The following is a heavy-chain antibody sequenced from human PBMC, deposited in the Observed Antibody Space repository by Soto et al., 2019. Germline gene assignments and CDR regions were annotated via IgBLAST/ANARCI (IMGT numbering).Heavy chain of an antibody. CDR1: GFTFDDYA. CDR2: ISWNSGSI. Sequence: EVQLVESGGGLVQPGRSLRLSCAASGFTFDDYAMHWVRQAPGKGLEWVSGISWNSGSIGYADSVKGRFTISRDNAKNSLYLQMNSLRAEDTALYYCAKDLQKYSSSWYGPFDYWGQGTLVTVSS. V-gene: IGHV3-9*01. D-gene: IGHD6-13*01. CDR3: AKDLQKYSSSWYGPFDY. J-gene: IGHJ4*02.